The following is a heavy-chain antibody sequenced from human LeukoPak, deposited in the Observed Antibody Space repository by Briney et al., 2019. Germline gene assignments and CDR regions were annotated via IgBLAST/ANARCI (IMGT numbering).Heavy chain of an antibody. J-gene: IGHJ4*02. CDR1: GGTFSSYA. D-gene: IGHD6-13*01. V-gene: IGHV1-69*13. CDR3: ARDGGAGAGTFDY. CDR2: IIPIFGTA. Sequence: SVKVSCKASGGTFSSYAISWVRQAPGQGLEWMGGIIPIFGTANYAQKFQGRVTITADESTSTAYMELSSLRSEDTAVYYCARDGGAGAGTFDYWGQGTLVTVSS.